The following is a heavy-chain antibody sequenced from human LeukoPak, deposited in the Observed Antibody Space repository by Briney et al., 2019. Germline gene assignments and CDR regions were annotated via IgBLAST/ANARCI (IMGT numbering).Heavy chain of an antibody. Sequence: SETLSLTCTVSGGSISSSSYYWGWIRQPPGKGLEWIGSIYYSGSTHYNPSLKSRVTISVDTSKNQFSLKLSSVTAADTAVYYCARQLGYCSSTSCSEGYWGQGTLVTVSS. CDR3: ARQLGYCSSTSCSEGY. CDR1: GGSISSSSYY. V-gene: IGHV4-39*01. J-gene: IGHJ4*02. CDR2: IYYSGST. D-gene: IGHD2-2*01.